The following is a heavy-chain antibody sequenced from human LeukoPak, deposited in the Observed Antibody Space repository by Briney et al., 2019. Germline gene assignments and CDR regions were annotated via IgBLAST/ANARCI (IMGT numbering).Heavy chain of an antibody. CDR2: MHPTGVS. Sequence: SETLSLTCSVSGYSISIGFHWGWIRQSPGKGLEWLGSMHPTGVSYYNPSLKSRVSVSLDTSKNQLSLKLVSVTAADTAVYYCARRGYQPPHYYVDVWGKGTAVTVSS. CDR1: GYSISIGFH. CDR3: ARRGYQPPHYYVDV. V-gene: IGHV4-38-2*02. J-gene: IGHJ6*03. D-gene: IGHD2-2*01.